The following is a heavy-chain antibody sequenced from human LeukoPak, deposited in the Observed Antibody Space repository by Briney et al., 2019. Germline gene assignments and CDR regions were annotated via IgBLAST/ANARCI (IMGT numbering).Heavy chain of an antibody. J-gene: IGHJ6*03. CDR3: ARERIYYYYYMDV. CDR2: INPNSGGT. D-gene: IGHD2/OR15-2a*01. CDR1: GYTFTGYY. Sequence: ASVKVSCKASGYTFTGYYMHWVRQAPGQGLEWMGWINPNSGGTNYAQKFQGRVTMTRDTSISTAYMELSRLRSDDTAVYYCARERIYYYYYMDVWGKGTTVTVSS. V-gene: IGHV1-2*02.